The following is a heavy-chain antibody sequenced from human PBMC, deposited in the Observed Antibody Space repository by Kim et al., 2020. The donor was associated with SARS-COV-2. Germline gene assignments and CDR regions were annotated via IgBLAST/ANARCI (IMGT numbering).Heavy chain of an antibody. CDR3: RIFATDFDY. Sequence: SETLSLTCDVYGASFSGYSWDWIRRPPEKGLEWIGGISPSGSTNYNPSLKSRVTMSVDTSKTHFSLNSVTDADTAVYYCRIFATDFDYWGQGTLVTVSS. J-gene: IGHJ4*02. D-gene: IGHD3-9*01. CDR1: GASFSGYS. CDR2: ISPSGST. V-gene: IGHV4-34*01.